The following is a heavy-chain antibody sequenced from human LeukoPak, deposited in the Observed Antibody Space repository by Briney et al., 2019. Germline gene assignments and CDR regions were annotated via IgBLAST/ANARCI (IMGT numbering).Heavy chain of an antibody. CDR2: IYYSGST. Sequence: SETLSLTCTVSGGSISSYYWSWIRQPPGKGLEWIGYIYYSGSTNYNPSLKSRVTISVDTSKNQFSLKLSSVTAADTAVYYCARGVVVVAVGAFDIWGQGTMVTVSS. D-gene: IGHD2-15*01. J-gene: IGHJ3*02. CDR3: ARGVVVVAVGAFDI. V-gene: IGHV4-59*01. CDR1: GGSISSYY.